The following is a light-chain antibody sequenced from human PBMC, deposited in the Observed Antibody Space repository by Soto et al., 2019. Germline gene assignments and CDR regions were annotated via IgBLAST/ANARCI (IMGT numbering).Light chain of an antibody. J-gene: IGKJ2*01. CDR2: GAS. V-gene: IGKV3-20*01. Sequence: EIVLTQSPGTLSLSPGERATLSCRASQSVSSSYFAWYQQKPGQAPRLLIYGASGRATGIPDRFSGSGSGTDFTLTISRLEPEDVAVYYCQQYGSSPMYTFGQGTKLEIK. CDR1: QSVSSSY. CDR3: QQYGSSPMYT.